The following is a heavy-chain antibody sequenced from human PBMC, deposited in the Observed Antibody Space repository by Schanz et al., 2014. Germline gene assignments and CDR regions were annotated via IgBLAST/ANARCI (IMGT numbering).Heavy chain of an antibody. D-gene: IGHD3-10*01. CDR3: AKDLHSNSGNYYSYYFDS. J-gene: IGHJ4*02. Sequence: QAQLVESGGGVVQPGRSLRLSCAASGFAFRSYAMHWVRQAPGKGLEWVAVISYDGNNEDYADSVKGRFSISRDNSQNTLYLQMDSLRPEDTAVYFCAKDLHSNSGNYYSYYFDSWGPGALVTVSS. CDR2: ISYDGNNE. V-gene: IGHV3-30*18. CDR1: GFAFRSYA.